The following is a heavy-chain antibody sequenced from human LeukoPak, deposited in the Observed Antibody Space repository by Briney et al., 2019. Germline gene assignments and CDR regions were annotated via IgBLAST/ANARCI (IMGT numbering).Heavy chain of an antibody. CDR3: AKSRYFDWSKPYYFDY. V-gene: IGHV3-23*01. CDR1: GFTFSDYY. CDR2: ISGSGGST. D-gene: IGHD3-9*01. Sequence: GGSLRLSCAASGFTFSDYYMSWIRQAPGKGLEWVSAISGSGGSTYYADSVKGRFTISRDNSKNTLYLQMNSLRAEDTAVYYCAKSRYFDWSKPYYFDYWGQGTLVTVSS. J-gene: IGHJ4*02.